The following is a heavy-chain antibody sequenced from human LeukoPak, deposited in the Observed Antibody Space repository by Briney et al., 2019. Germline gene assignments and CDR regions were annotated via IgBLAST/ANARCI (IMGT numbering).Heavy chain of an antibody. CDR1: GFTFDDYA. Sequence: PGGSLRLSCAASGFTFDDYAMHWVRQAPGKGLEWVSLISWDGGSTYYADSVKGRFTISRDNSKNSLYLQMNSLRAEDTAVYYCAKGLTWFGESPGGFDYWGQGTLVTVSS. J-gene: IGHJ4*02. V-gene: IGHV3-43D*03. CDR2: ISWDGGST. CDR3: AKGLTWFGESPGGFDY. D-gene: IGHD3-10*01.